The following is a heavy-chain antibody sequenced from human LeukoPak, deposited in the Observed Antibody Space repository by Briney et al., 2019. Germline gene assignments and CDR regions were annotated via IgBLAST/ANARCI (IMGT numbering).Heavy chain of an antibody. J-gene: IGHJ6*03. CDR1: GLPSKQYA. Sequence: GGSLTLSCAVSGLPSKQYAIICVRHAPGTCLDWVSAVSSSGFSTYYAASVKGRFTISRDNFKNTLYLQLTSLRGEDTAVYSCVTEADNSGTYYMDVWGKGTTVTASS. D-gene: IGHD2/OR15-2a*01. CDR3: VTEADNSGTYYMDV. V-gene: IGHV3-23*01. CDR2: VSSSGFST.